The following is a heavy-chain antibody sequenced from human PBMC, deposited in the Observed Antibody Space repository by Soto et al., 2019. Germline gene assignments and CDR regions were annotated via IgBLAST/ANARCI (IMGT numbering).Heavy chain of an antibody. Sequence: QVQLQESGPGLVKPSETLSLTCTVSGGSISSFDWNWIRQSPGKGLEWIGYISYSGSTNYNPSLKSRVTISVDTSKNQFSLKLSSVTAADTAVYYCERQDTSGYAFDYWGQGTLVTVSS. CDR1: GGSISSFD. J-gene: IGHJ4*02. CDR2: ISYSGST. D-gene: IGHD3-22*01. CDR3: ERQDTSGYAFDY. V-gene: IGHV4-59*08.